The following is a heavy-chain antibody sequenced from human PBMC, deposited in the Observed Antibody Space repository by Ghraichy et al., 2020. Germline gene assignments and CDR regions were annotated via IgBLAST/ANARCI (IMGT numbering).Heavy chain of an antibody. V-gene: IGHV4-61*01. CDR1: GGSVSSGSYY. D-gene: IGHD5-18*01. CDR2: IYYSGSN. J-gene: IGHJ4*02. CDR3: ATTRLGDTAMVTGFIFDY. Sequence: SDTLSLTCTVSGGSVSSGSYYWSWIRQPPGKGLEWIGYIYYSGSNNYNPSLKSRVTISVDTSKNQFSLKLSSVTAADTAVYYCATTRLGDTAMVTGFIFDYWGQGTLVTVSS.